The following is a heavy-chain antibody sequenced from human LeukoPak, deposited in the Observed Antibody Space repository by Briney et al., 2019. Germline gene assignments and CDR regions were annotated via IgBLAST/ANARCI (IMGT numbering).Heavy chain of an antibody. J-gene: IGHJ4*02. CDR2: INPNSGGT. CDR3: ARGRSIAAAGILFPY. V-gene: IGHV1-2*02. Sequence: ASVKASCKASGYTFTGYYMHWVRQAPGQGLEWMGWINPNSGGTNYAQKFQGRVTMTRDTSISTAYMELSRLRSDDTAVYYCARGRSIAAAGILFPYWGQGTLVTVSS. D-gene: IGHD6-13*01. CDR1: GYTFTGYY.